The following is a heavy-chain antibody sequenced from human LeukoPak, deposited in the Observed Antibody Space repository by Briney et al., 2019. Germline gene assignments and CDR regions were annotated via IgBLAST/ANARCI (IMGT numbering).Heavy chain of an antibody. CDR1: GFTFDDYG. J-gene: IGHJ4*02. CDR2: INWNGGST. Sequence: GGSLRLSCAASGFTFDDYGMSWVRQAPGKGLEWVSGINWNGGSTGYADSVKGRFTISRDNSKNTLYLQMNSLRAEDTAVYYCAKIGELLGIDYWGQGTLVTVSS. V-gene: IGHV3-20*04. CDR3: AKIGELLGIDY. D-gene: IGHD1-26*01.